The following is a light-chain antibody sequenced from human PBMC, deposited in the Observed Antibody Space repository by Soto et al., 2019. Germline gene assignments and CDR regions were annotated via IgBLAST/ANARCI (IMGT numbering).Light chain of an antibody. CDR3: QQYGSSPLT. CDR2: AAS. J-gene: IGKJ4*01. V-gene: IGKV3-20*01. Sequence: EIVLTQSPGTLSLSPGERATLSCRASQSVGSRYLGWYRQKPGQAPRLLIYAASSRATGIPDRFSGSGSGTDFTLTISRPEPEDSAVYYCQQYGSSPLTFGGGTKVEIK. CDR1: QSVGSRY.